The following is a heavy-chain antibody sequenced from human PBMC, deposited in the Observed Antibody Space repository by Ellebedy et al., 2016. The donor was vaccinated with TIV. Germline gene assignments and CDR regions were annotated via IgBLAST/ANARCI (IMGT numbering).Heavy chain of an antibody. D-gene: IGHD4-17*01. V-gene: IGHV3-66*04. J-gene: IGHJ5*02. CDR2: IYGDDKT. Sequence: PGGSLRLSCAASGFSVSRSYMSWVRQAPGKGLECVSVIYGDDKTYYADSVKGRFTFSRDISKNTMYLQMNSLRAEDTAVYYCAKPLNYGDYASWGQGTLVTGSS. CDR1: GFSVSRSY. CDR3: AKPLNYGDYAS.